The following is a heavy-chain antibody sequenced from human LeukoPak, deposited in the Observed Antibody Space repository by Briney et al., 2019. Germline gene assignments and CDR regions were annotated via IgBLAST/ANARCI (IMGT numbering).Heavy chain of an antibody. CDR2: ISYDGSNK. D-gene: IGHD1-7*01. CDR1: GFTFSSYG. CDR3: AKVPRTSYYYGMDV. V-gene: IGHV3-30*18. Sequence: PGGSLRLSCAASGFTFSSYGMHWVRQAPGKGLEWVAVISYDGSNKYYADSVKGRFTISRDNSKNTLYLQMNSLRAEDTAVYYCAKVPRTSYYYGMDVWGQGTTVTVSS. J-gene: IGHJ6*02.